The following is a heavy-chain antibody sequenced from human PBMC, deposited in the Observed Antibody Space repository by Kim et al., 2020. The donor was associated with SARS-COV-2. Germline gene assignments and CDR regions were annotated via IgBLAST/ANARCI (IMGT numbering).Heavy chain of an antibody. V-gene: IGHV4-59*01. D-gene: IGHD3-22*01. J-gene: IGHJ3*02. Sequence: SETLSLTCTVSGGSISSYYWSWIRQPPGKGLEWIGYIYYSGSTNYNPSLKSRVTISVDTSKNQFSLKLSSVTAADTAVYYCARSRSSGYYYPGAFDIWGQGTMVTVSS. CDR2: IYYSGST. CDR1: GGSISSYY. CDR3: ARSRSSGYYYPGAFDI.